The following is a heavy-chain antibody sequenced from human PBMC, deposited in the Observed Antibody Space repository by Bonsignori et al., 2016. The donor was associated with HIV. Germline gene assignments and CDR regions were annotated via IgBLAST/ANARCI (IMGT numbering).Heavy chain of an antibody. CDR3: ARWAEPVRYGSSWPWNDY. Sequence: WVRQAPGQGLEWMGWINPNSGGTNYAQKFQGRVTMTRDTSISTAYMELSRLRSDDTAVYYCARWAEPVRYGSSWPWNDYWGQGTLVTVSS. D-gene: IGHD6-6*01. J-gene: IGHJ4*02. V-gene: IGHV1-2*02. CDR2: INPNSGGT.